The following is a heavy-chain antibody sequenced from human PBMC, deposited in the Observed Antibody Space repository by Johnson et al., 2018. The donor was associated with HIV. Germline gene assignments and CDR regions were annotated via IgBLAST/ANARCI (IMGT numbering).Heavy chain of an antibody. D-gene: IGHD4-23*01. Sequence: VQLVESGGGLVQPGGSLRLSCAASGFTVSSNYMTWVRQAPGKGLEWVSGISWNSGSIGYADSVKGRFTISRDNAKNSLYLQMNSLRAEDTAVYYCARAGYGGNYAFDIWGQGTMVTVSS. V-gene: IGHV3-48*04. CDR1: GFTVSSNY. CDR3: ARAGYGGNYAFDI. J-gene: IGHJ3*02. CDR2: ISWNSGSI.